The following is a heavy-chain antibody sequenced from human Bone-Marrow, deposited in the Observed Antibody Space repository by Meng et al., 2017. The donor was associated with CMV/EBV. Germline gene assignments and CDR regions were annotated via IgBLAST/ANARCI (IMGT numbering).Heavy chain of an antibody. V-gene: IGHV1-2*02. J-gene: IGHJ6*02. D-gene: IGHD1-14*01. Sequence: ASVKVSCKASGYTFTGFYMHWVRQAPGQGLEYMGRINPNTGDTKYAQKFQGRVTMTRDTSITTASMALRSLRSDDTAVYYCARGSSLTDGMCVWGQGTTVTVSS. CDR2: INPNTGDT. CDR1: GYTFTGFY. CDR3: ARGSSLTDGMCV.